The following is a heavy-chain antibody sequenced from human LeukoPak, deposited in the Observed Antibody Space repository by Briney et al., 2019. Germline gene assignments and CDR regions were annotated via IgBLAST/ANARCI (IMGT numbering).Heavy chain of an antibody. D-gene: IGHD6-13*01. Sequence: ASVKVSCKASGYILTSYFMHWVRQAPGQRLEWMGGINPRDGSTSYAQKFEDRVIMTRDTSTSTVYMELSSLKSEYTALYYCARDRAGTFDYWGQGTLVTVSS. CDR1: GYILTSYF. V-gene: IGHV1-46*01. CDR3: ARDRAGTFDY. CDR2: INPRDGST. J-gene: IGHJ4*02.